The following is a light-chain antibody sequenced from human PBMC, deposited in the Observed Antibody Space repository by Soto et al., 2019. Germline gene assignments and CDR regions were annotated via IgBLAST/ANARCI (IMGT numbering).Light chain of an antibody. CDR2: GAS. V-gene: IGKV3-15*01. Sequence: EIVMTQSPATLSVSPGERATLSCRASQSVSNNLAWYQQKSGQAPRLLIYGASTRATGIPARFSGSGSGTEFTLTISSLQSEDFAVYYWQQYNNWPPMFGQGTKVEIK. CDR3: QQYNNWPPM. CDR1: QSVSNN. J-gene: IGKJ1*01.